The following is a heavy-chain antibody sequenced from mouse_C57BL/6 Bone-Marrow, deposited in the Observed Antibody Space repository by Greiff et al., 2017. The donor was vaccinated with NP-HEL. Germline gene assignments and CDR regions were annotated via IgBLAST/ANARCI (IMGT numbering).Heavy chain of an antibody. CDR2: IYPGSGST. Sequence: QVQLKQPGAELVKPGASAKMSCKASGYTFTSYWITWVKQRPGQGLEWIGDIYPGSGSTNYNEKFKSKATLTVDTSSSTAYMQLSSLTSEDSAVDYCARCDYDEAWFAYWGQGTLVTVSA. CDR3: ARCDYDEAWFAY. V-gene: IGHV1-55*01. CDR1: GYTFTSYW. J-gene: IGHJ3*01. D-gene: IGHD2-4*01.